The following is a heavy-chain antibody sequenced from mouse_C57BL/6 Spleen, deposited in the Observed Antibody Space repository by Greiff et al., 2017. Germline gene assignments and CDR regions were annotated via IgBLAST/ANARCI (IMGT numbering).Heavy chain of an antibody. J-gene: IGHJ3*01. V-gene: IGHV1-52*01. CDR1: GYTFTSYW. CDR3: AQRRRGVAWFAY. Sequence: QVQLQQPGAELVRPGSSVKLSCKASGYTFTSYWMHWVQQRPIQGLEWVGNIDPSDSETHYNQKFKDKATVTVDKSSSTAYMQLSSLTSEDSAVXYCAQRRRGVAWFAYWGQGTLVTVSA. CDR2: IDPSDSET.